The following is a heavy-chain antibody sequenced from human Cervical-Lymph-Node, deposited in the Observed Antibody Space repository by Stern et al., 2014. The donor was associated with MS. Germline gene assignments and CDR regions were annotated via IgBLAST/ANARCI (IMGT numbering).Heavy chain of an antibody. CDR1: GFSFRSYA. CDR3: AKNGGAVTTALDY. J-gene: IGHJ4*02. V-gene: IGHV3-30*18. D-gene: IGHD4-17*01. Sequence: VHLVESGGGVVQPGRSLRLSCVASGFSFRSYAMHWVRQAPGKGLEWVAVISFDGSNEYYLDSVKGRFTISRDNPKNTLYLQMNSLRGEDTAVYYCAKNGGAVTTALDYWGQGTLVTVSS. CDR2: ISFDGSNE.